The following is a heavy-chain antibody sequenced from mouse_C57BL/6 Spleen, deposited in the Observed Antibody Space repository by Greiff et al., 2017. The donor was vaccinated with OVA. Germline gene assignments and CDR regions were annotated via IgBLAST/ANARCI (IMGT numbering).Heavy chain of an antibody. V-gene: IGHV14-2*01. D-gene: IGHD2-1*01. CDR3: ARYYGNYGGYFDV. CDR1: GFNIKDYY. CDR2: IDPEDGET. Sequence: VQLQQSGAELVKPGASVKLSCTASGFNIKDYYMHWVKQRTEQGLEWIGRIDPEDGETKYAPKFQGKAPITADTSSNTAYLQRSRLTYEDTAVYYGARYYGNYGGYFDVWGTGTTVTVSS. J-gene: IGHJ1*03.